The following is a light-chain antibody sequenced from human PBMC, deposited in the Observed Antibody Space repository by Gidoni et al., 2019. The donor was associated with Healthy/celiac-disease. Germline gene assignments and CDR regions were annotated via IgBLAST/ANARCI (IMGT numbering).Light chain of an antibody. Sequence: IRMTQSPSSISASTGYRVTITCRAGQGISSYLAWYQQRPGKAHKLLIYAASPLQSGVPSRFSGSGSETDFTLTISCLQSEDFATYYCQQYYSYPQTVGQGTKVEIK. CDR2: AAS. CDR3: QQYYSYPQT. CDR1: QGISSY. V-gene: IGKV1-8*01. J-gene: IGKJ1*01.